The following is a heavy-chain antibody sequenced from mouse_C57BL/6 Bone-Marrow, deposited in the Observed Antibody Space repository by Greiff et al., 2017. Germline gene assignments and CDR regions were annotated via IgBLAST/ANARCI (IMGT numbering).Heavy chain of an antibody. CDR2: ISYDGSN. CDR3: ARDGYYVFAY. J-gene: IGHJ3*01. CDR1: GYSITSGYY. V-gene: IGHV3-6*01. Sequence: DVKLQESGPGLVKPSQSLSLTCSVTGYSITSGYYWNWIRQFPGNKLEWMGYISYDGSNNYNPSLKTRISITRDTSTNQFFLKLNSVTTEDTATYYCARDGYYVFAYWGQGTLVTVSA. D-gene: IGHD2-3*01.